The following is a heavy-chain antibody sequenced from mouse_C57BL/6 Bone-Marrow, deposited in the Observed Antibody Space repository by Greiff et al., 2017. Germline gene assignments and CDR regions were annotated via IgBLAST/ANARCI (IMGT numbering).Heavy chain of an antibody. CDR2: IDPENGDT. CDR1: GFNIKDDY. J-gene: IGHJ1*03. D-gene: IGHD1-1*01. Sequence: VQLKQSGAELVRPGASVKLSCTASGFNIKDDYMHWVKQRPEQGLEWIGWIDPENGDTEYASKFQGKATITADTSSNTAYLQLSSLTSEDTAVYYYTTHYGSSHWYFDVWGTGTTVTVSS. CDR3: TTHYGSSHWYFDV. V-gene: IGHV14-4*01.